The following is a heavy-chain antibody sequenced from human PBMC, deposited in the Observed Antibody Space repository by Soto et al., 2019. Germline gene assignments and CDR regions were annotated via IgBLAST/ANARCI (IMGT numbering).Heavy chain of an antibody. J-gene: IGHJ4*02. V-gene: IGHV3-30*18. CDR1: GFTFSSYG. CDR3: AKKGGGAYGDYRSYFDY. Sequence: QVQLVESGGGVVQPGRSLRLSCVASGFTFSSYGMHWVRQAPGKGLEWVAVISYDGSNKYYADSVKGRFTISRDNSKNTLYLQMNSLRAEDTAVYYCAKKGGGAYGDYRSYFDYWGQGTLVTVSS. CDR2: ISYDGSNK. D-gene: IGHD4-17*01.